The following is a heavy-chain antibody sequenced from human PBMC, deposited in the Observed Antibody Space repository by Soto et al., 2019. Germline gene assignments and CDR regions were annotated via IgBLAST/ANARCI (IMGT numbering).Heavy chain of an antibody. J-gene: IGHJ6*02. CDR2: IIPIFGTA. CDR3: ALRSCSLRNHYYYYGMDV. D-gene: IGHD3-3*01. CDR1: GGTFSSYA. Sequence: QVQLVQSGAEVKKPGSSVKVSCKASGGTFSSYAISWVRQAPGQGLEWMGGIIPIFGTANYAQKFQGRVTITSDESTSTAYMDLRSLRSEDTAVYYCALRSCSLRNHYYYYGMDVRGQGATVTVSS. V-gene: IGHV1-69*01.